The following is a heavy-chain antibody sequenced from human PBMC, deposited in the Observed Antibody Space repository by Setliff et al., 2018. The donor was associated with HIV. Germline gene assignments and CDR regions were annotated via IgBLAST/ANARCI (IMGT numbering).Heavy chain of an antibody. CDR3: ARWHPPYGFWEEDY. D-gene: IGHD3-10*01. CDR2: IYYSGST. V-gene: IGHV4-39*01. Sequence: SETLSLTCTVTGGSISTNNFYWGWIRQPPGKGLQWIGNIYYSGSTYYNPSLKTRVTISVDGSKNQFSLKLKSVTAADTAVYYCARWHPPYGFWEEDYWGQGILVTVSS. CDR1: GGSISTNNFY. J-gene: IGHJ4*02.